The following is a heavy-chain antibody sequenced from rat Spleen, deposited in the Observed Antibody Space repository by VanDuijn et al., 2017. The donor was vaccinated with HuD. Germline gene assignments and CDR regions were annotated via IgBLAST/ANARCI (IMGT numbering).Heavy chain of an antibody. CDR2: IWGDGST. CDR3: ARGGYGSYIYGFFDY. CDR1: GFSLSNYG. D-gene: IGHD1-2*01. V-gene: IGHV2-13*01. J-gene: IGHJ2*01. Sequence: QVQLKESGPGLVKPSLTLSLTCTVSGFSLSNYGVFWVRQPPGKGLEWMGLIWGDGSTDYNSALTSRLSISRDTSKSQVFLKMNSLQTEDIATYYCARGGYGSYIYGFFDYWGQGIMVTVSS.